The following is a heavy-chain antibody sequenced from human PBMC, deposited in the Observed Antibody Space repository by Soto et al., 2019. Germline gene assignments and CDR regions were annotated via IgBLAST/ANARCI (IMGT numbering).Heavy chain of an antibody. D-gene: IGHD5-12*01. V-gene: IGHV3-21*01. Sequence: PGGSLRLSCAASGFAFSSYTMNWVRQAPGKGLEWVSSISGSDNNIYYADSMKGRLTISRDNSKNSLYPQMNSLRAEDTAVYYCARIVATIYYYYYGMDVWGQGTTVTAP. CDR3: ARIVATIYYYYYGMDV. CDR1: GFAFSSYT. CDR2: ISGSDNNI. J-gene: IGHJ6*02.